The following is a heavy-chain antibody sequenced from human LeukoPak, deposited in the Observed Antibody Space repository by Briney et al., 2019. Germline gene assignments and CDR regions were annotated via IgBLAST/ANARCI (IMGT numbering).Heavy chain of an antibody. CDR2: ISDSGGST. CDR3: AKTKTGSLFAFDT. V-gene: IGHV3-23*01. D-gene: IGHD3-10*01. CDR1: GFTFRNYA. Sequence: GGSLRLSCAASGFTFRNYAMSWVRQAPGKGLEWVSGISDSGGSTYHADSVKGRFTISRDNSKNTLYLQMNTLRAEDRAVYYCAKTKTGSLFAFDTWGQGTMVTVSS. J-gene: IGHJ3*02.